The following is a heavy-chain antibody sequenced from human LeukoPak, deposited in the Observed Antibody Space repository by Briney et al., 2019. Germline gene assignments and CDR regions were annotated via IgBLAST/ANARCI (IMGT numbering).Heavy chain of an antibody. CDR2: IYYSGST. Sequence: SETLSLTCTVSGGSISSGGYYWSWIRQHPGKGLEWIGYIYYSGSTYYNPSLKSRVTISVDTSKNQFSLKLSSVHAAGEAVYYCARSLSGSYYFDFWGQGTLVTVSS. D-gene: IGHD1-26*01. V-gene: IGHV4-31*03. CDR1: GGSISSGGYY. CDR3: ARSLSGSYYFDF. J-gene: IGHJ4*02.